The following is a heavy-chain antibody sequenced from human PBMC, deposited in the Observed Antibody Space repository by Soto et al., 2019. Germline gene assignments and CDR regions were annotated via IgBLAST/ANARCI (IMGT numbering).Heavy chain of an antibody. CDR1: GFTFSDYY. Sequence: GGSLRLSCAASGFTFSDYYMSWIRQAPGKGLEWVSYISSSGSTIYYADSVKGRFTISRDNAKNSLYLQMNSLRAEDTAVYYCARDLGYCSSTSCYAETFFGYWGQGTLVTVSS. CDR2: ISSSGSTI. D-gene: IGHD2-2*01. V-gene: IGHV3-11*01. J-gene: IGHJ4*02. CDR3: ARDLGYCSSTSCYAETFFGY.